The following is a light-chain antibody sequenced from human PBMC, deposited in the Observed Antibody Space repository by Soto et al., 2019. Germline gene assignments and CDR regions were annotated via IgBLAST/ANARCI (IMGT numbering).Light chain of an antibody. CDR3: QQYNNWPLALT. V-gene: IGKV3-15*01. J-gene: IGKJ4*01. CDR2: GAS. Sequence: EIVMTQSPATLSVSPGERATLSCRASQSVSSNLAWYQQKPGQAPRLLIYGASTMATGIPARLSGSGSGTEFTLTISSLQSEDFAVYYCQQYNNWPLALTFGGGTKVEIK. CDR1: QSVSSN.